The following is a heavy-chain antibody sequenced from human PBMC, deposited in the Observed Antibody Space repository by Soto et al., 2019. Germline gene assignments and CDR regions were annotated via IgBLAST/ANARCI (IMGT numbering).Heavy chain of an antibody. V-gene: IGHV1-18*01. D-gene: IGHD3-3*01. J-gene: IGHJ6*03. Sequence: ASVKVSCKASGYTFTSYGISWVRQAPGQGLEWMGWISAYNGNTNYAQKLQGRVTMTTVTSTSTAYMELRSLRSDDTAVYYCAGDGTRLITIFGGVSTDYYYYYMDVGSKGTRVTVPS. CDR1: GYTFTSYG. CDR2: ISAYNGNT. CDR3: AGDGTRLITIFGGVSTDYYYYYMDV.